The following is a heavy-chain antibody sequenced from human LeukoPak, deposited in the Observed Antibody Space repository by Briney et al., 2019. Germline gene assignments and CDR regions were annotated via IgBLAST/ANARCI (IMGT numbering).Heavy chain of an antibody. CDR1: GGSISSGGYY. CDR2: IYYSGST. Sequence: SETLSLTCTVSGGSISSGGYYWSWIRQHPGKGLEWIGYIYYSGSTYYNPSLKSRVTISVDTSKNQFSLKLSSVTAADTAVYYCARVDPAAAGSDYWGQGTLVTVSS. CDR3: ARVDPAAAGSDY. V-gene: IGHV4-31*03. J-gene: IGHJ4*02. D-gene: IGHD6-13*01.